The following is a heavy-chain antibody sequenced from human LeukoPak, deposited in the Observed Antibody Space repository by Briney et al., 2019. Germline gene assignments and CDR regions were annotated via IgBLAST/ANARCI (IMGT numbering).Heavy chain of an antibody. CDR1: GFTFSSYA. CDR2: ISYDGSNE. CDR3: ARDPGGSGWYTFNFDY. Sequence: PGGSLRLSCAASGFTFSSYAMHWVRQAPGKGLEWVAVISYDGSNEYYADSVKGRFTISRDNSKNTLYLQMNSLRAEDTAVYYCARDPGGSGWYTFNFDYWGQGTLVTVSS. V-gene: IGHV3-30-3*01. J-gene: IGHJ4*02. D-gene: IGHD6-19*01.